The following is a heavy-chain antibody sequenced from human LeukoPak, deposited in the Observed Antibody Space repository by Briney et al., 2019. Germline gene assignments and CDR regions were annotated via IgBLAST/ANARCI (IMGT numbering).Heavy chain of an antibody. V-gene: IGHV5-51*01. D-gene: IGHD2-2*02. CDR3: ARSWGYCSSTSCYNYYYYYTDV. CDR1: GNSFTSYW. Sequence: GESLKISCKGCGNSFTSYWICWVRQMRGDGVGWMGIIYPGDSDTRYNPFFQGQVTISANKSISTAYLQWSSLKASATAMYYCARSWGYCSSTSCYNYYYYYTDVWGKGTTVTVSS. J-gene: IGHJ6*03. CDR2: IYPGDSDT.